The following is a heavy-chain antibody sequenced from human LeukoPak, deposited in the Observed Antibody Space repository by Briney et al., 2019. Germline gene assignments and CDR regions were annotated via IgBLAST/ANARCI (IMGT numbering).Heavy chain of an antibody. J-gene: IGHJ4*02. D-gene: IGHD2-15*01. CDR2: INHSGST. V-gene: IGHV4-34*01. Sequence: SETLSLTCTVSDGSVWTGDYYWGWIRQPPGKGLEWIGEINHSGSTNYNPSLKSRVTISVDTSKNQFSLKLSSVTAADTAVYYCARGLHCSGGSCYSADYWGQGTLVTVSS. CDR3: ARGLHCSGGSCYSADY. CDR1: DGSVWTGDYY.